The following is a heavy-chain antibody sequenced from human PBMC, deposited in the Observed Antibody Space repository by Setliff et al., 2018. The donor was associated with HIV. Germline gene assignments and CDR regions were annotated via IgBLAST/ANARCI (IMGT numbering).Heavy chain of an antibody. J-gene: IGHJ6*02. CDR2: IYTSGST. D-gene: IGHD3-3*02. CDR1: GGSISSGSYY. Sequence: SESLSLTCTVSGGSISSGSYYWSWIRQPAGKGLEWIGRIYTSGSTNYNPSLKSRVTISVDTSKNQFSLKLSSVTAADTAVYYCARSIRGLDVWGQGTTVTVSS. V-gene: IGHV4-61*02. CDR3: ARSIRGLDV.